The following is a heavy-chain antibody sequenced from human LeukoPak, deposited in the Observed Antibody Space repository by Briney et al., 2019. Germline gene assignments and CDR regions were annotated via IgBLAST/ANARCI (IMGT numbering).Heavy chain of an antibody. CDR3: ARGGYDLWSGYSVPRY. D-gene: IGHD3-3*01. CDR2: INPNSGGT. CDR1: GYTFTGYY. V-gene: IGHV1-2*02. J-gene: IGHJ4*02. Sequence: ASVKVSCKASGYTFTGYYMHWVRQAPGQGLEWMGWINPNSGGTNYAQKFQGRVTMTRDTSISTAYMELSRLRSDDTAVYYCARGGYDLWSGYSVPRYWGQGTLVTVSS.